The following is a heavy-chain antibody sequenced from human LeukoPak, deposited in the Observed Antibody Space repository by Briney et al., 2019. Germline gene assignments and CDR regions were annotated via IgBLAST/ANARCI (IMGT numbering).Heavy chain of an antibody. J-gene: IGHJ4*02. CDR3: ARRGDGGRSFDY. Sequence: SGGSLRLSCAASGFNVSNNYMTWVRQAPGKGLEWDSLIYSSGSTYYADSVKGRFTISRDNSKNTLYLQVNSLRAEDTAVYYCARRGDGGRSFDYWGQGTLVTVSS. CDR1: GFNVSNNY. D-gene: IGHD4-23*01. CDR2: IYSSGST. V-gene: IGHV3-53*01.